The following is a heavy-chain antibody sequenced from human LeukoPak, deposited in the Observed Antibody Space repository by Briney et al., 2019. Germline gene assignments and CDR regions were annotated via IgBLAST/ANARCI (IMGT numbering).Heavy chain of an antibody. CDR1: GFTFSIYS. J-gene: IGHJ4*02. D-gene: IGHD3-22*01. Sequence: GGSLRLSCAASGFTFSIYSMNWVRQAPGKGLEWVSSISSGSSYIYYADAVKGRFTISRDNSKNTLYLQMNSLRAEDTAVYYCARSRGYYYDYFDYWGQGTLVTVSS. V-gene: IGHV3-21*04. CDR3: ARSRGYYYDYFDY. CDR2: ISSGSSYI.